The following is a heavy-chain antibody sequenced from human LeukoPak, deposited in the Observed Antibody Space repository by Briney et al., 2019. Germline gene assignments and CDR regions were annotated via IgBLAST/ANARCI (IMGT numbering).Heavy chain of an antibody. CDR2: IVGDSTKT. Sequence: GGSLRLSCAISGLTFHDYAMTWVRQALGKGLEWVSTIVGDSTKTYYADSVKGRFTISRDNSKYMLFLHMNSLRAEDTAIYYCAKQPYNYYYLDVWGKGTTVTVSS. D-gene: IGHD1-14*01. J-gene: IGHJ6*03. CDR3: AKQPYNYYYLDV. V-gene: IGHV3-23*01. CDR1: GLTFHDYA.